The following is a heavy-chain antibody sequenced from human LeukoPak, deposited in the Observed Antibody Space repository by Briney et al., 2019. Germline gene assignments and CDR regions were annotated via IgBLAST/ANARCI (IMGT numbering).Heavy chain of an antibody. Sequence: GGSLRLSCAASGFTFSSYSMNWVRQAPGKGLEWVSGINWNGGSTGYADSVKGRFTISRDNAKNSLYLQMNSLRAEDTALYHCARSGISYYYGMDVWGQGATVTVSS. CDR1: GFTFSSYS. V-gene: IGHV3-20*01. J-gene: IGHJ6*02. CDR3: ARSGISYYYGMDV. CDR2: INWNGGST.